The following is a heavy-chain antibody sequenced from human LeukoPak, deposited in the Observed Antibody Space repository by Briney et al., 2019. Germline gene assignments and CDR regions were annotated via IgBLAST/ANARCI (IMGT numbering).Heavy chain of an antibody. Sequence: SETLSLTCTVSGGSISSGGYYWRWIRQHPGRGMEWIGYIYYSGSTYYNPPLKSRVTISVDTSKKQFSLKLSSVTAADTAVYYCARVSQGSLDYWGQGTLVTVSS. J-gene: IGHJ4*02. CDR1: GGSISSGGYY. CDR3: ARVSQGSLDY. CDR2: IYYSGST. V-gene: IGHV4-31*03.